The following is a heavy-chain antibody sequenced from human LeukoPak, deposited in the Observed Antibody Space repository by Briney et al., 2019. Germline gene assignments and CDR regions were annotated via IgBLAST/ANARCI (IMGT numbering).Heavy chain of an antibody. CDR1: GFRFSEYW. V-gene: IGHV3-74*01. CDR3: TRGGYSGSSYRFS. CDR2: ISKDGSDV. J-gene: IGHJ4*02. D-gene: IGHD6-25*01. Sequence: AGESLKISCAASGFRFSEYWMHWVRQAPGKGPEWLSRISKDGSDVVYADSAKGRFTASRDNAKNTVYLQVTNLRHEDTAVYFCTRGGYSGSSYRFSWGQGTLVTVAS.